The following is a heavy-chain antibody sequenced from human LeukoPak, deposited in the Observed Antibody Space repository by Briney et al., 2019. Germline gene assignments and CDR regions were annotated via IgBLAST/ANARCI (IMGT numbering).Heavy chain of an antibody. V-gene: IGHV4-4*07. D-gene: IGHD3-22*01. CDR3: ARGPYYYDSSGYYILV. Sequence: SETLSLTCTVSGGSISIYYWSWIRQPAGKGLEWIGRIYTSGSTNYNPSLKSRVTMSVDTSKNQFSLKLSSVTAADTAVYYCARGPYYYDSSGYYILVWGQGTLVTVSS. CDR2: IYTSGST. CDR1: GGSISIYY. J-gene: IGHJ4*02.